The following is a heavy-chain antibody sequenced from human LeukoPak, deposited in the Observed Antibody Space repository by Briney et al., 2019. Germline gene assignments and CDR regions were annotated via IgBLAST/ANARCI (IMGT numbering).Heavy chain of an antibody. V-gene: IGHV4-34*01. Sequence: TSETLSLTCAVYGGSFSGYYWSWLRQPPGKGLEWIGEINHSGGTNYNPSLKSRVTISVDTSKNQFSLKLSSVTAADTAVYYCARDTWIQPFYYYYYMDVWGKGTTVTVSS. J-gene: IGHJ6*03. CDR1: GGSFSGYY. CDR3: ARDTWIQPFYYYYYMDV. CDR2: INHSGGT. D-gene: IGHD5-18*01.